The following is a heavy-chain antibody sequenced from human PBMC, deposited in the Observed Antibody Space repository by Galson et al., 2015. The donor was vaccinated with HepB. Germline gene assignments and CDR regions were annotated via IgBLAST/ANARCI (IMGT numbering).Heavy chain of an antibody. Sequence: SLRLSCAASGFTFSSYGMHWVRQAPGKGLEWVAVIWYDGSNKYYADSVKGRFTISRDNSKNTLYLQMNSLRAEDTAVYYCARDRSFYGMDVWGQGTTVTVSS. CDR3: ARDRSFYGMDV. J-gene: IGHJ6*02. V-gene: IGHV3-33*08. CDR1: GFTFSSYG. CDR2: IWYDGSNK.